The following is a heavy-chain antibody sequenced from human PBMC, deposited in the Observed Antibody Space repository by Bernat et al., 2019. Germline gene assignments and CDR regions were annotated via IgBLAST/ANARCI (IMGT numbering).Heavy chain of an antibody. CDR3: ARADGILTAMYYFDY. CDR2: ISYDGSNK. Sequence: QVQLVESGGGVVQPGRSLRLSCAASGFTFSSYAMHWVRQAPGKGLEWVAVISYDGSNKYYADSVKGRFNISRDNSKNTLYLKMNSLRAEDTAVYYCARADGILTAMYYFDYWDQGTLVTVSS. D-gene: IGHD3-9*01. J-gene: IGHJ4*02. V-gene: IGHV3-30-3*01. CDR1: GFTFSSYA.